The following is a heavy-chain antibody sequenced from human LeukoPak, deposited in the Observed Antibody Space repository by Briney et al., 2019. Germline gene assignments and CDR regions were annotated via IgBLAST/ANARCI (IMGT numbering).Heavy chain of an antibody. J-gene: IGHJ6*04. D-gene: IGHD3-10*02. CDR3: AELGITMIGGV. CDR1: GFTFSSYI. Sequence: GGSLRLSCAASGFTFSSYIMNWVRQAPGKGLEWVSYISSSGSTIYYADSVKGRFTISRDNAKNSLYLQMNSLRAEDTAVYYCAELGITMIGGVWGKGTTVTISS. V-gene: IGHV3-48*04. CDR2: ISSSGSTI.